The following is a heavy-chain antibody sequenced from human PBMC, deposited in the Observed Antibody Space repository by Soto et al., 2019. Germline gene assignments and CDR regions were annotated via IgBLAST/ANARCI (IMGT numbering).Heavy chain of an antibody. CDR2: IGTSGTPT. D-gene: IGHD2-21*01. V-gene: IGHV3-23*01. J-gene: IGHJ6*02. CDR1: GFTFRSYA. CDR3: TRILWSSRRDALDI. Sequence: DVQLLESGGDLVQPGGSLRLSCIASGFTFRSYAMAWVRQAPGEDLEWVSAIGTSGTPTLYADSVKSRFSISRDDSRNTVSLQMNSRGVEDTATYYCTRILWSSRRDALDIWGQEATVTVSS.